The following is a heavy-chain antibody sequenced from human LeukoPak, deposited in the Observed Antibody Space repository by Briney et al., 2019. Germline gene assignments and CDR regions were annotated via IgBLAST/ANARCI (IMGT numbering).Heavy chain of an antibody. J-gene: IGHJ6*02. CDR3: ARDGAVAGTVYYYYYGMDV. CDR1: GGSISSYY. V-gene: IGHV4-4*07. Sequence: SETLSLTCTVSGGSISSYYWSWIRQPAGKGLEWIGRIYTSGSTNYNPSLKSRVTMSVDTSKNQFSLKLSSVTAADTAVYYCARDGAVAGTVYYYYYGMDVWGQGTTVTVSS. CDR2: IYTSGST. D-gene: IGHD6-19*01.